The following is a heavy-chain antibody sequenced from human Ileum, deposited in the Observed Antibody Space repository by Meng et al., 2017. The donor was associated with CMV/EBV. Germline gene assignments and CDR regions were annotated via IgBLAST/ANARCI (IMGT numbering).Heavy chain of an antibody. J-gene: IGHJ4*02. CDR3: ARDGSWGYGGSEY. CDR1: GYTFDRRY. D-gene: IGHD2-15*01. CDR2: IDSNNGDT. V-gene: IGHV1-46*02. Sequence: QVQLTQSGAEVKNPGASVRISCKTSGYTFDRRYAHWVRQAPGQGLEWMGVIDSNNGDTLYSQKFEGRLSMTTDTSTTTLYMELSSLQSDDTAVYYCARDGSWGYGGSEYWGQGTLVTVSS.